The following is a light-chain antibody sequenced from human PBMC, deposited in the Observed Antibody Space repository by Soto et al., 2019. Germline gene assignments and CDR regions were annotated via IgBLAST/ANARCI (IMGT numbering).Light chain of an antibody. Sequence: GDRVTITCRASQSISSWLAWYQQKPGKAPKLLIYDASSLESGVPQRFSGSGSGTEFSLTISNLQPEDFATYYCQQANSPPLTFGGGTKVDIK. CDR2: DAS. V-gene: IGKV1-5*01. J-gene: IGKJ4*01. CDR3: QQANSPPLT. CDR1: QSISSW.